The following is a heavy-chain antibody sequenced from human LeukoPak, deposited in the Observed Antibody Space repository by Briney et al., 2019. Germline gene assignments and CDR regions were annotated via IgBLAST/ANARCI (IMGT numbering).Heavy chain of an antibody. D-gene: IGHD3-10*01. V-gene: IGHV3-7*01. CDR2: IKPDGSEK. J-gene: IGHJ4*02. Sequence: SGGSLRLSCAASGFTFSSYWMSWVRQSPGKGLEWVANIKPDGSEKYFMDSVKGRFTISRGNAKNALYLEMNSLRAEDTAEYFCARERMYSGSGSTYPYYDYWGQGTPVTVSS. CDR1: GFTFSSYW. CDR3: ARERMYSGSGSTYPYYDY.